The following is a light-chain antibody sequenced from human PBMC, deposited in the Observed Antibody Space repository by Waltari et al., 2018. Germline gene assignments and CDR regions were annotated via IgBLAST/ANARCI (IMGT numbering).Light chain of an antibody. Sequence: QSVLTQPPSVSAAPGQKVTISCSGSSSNIGYNYVSWYQQLPGKAPKLLIYANNRRPSGIPDRFSGSKSGTSATLGITGLQTGDEADYYCGTWDSSLSAWVFGGGTK. V-gene: IGLV1-51*01. CDR3: GTWDSSLSAWV. CDR1: SSNIGYNY. J-gene: IGLJ3*02. CDR2: ANN.